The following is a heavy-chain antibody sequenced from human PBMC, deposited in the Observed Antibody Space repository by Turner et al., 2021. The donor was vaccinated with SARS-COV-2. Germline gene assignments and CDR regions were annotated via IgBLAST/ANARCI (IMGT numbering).Heavy chain of an antibody. J-gene: IGHJ4*02. CDR1: GFTFSSYG. CDR2: TSYDGSNK. Sequence: HVQLVESGGGVVQPGMSLRLSCSASGFTFSSYGMNWVRQAPGKGLEWVAVTSYDGSNKYYADSVKGRFTISRDNSKNTLYLQMNSLRAEDTAVYYCAKQQGLYSNPMYYFDYWGQGTLVTVSS. V-gene: IGHV3-30*18. D-gene: IGHD4-4*01. CDR3: AKQQGLYSNPMYYFDY.